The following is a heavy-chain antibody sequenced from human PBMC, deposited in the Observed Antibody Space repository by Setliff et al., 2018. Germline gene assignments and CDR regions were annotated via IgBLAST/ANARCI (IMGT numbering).Heavy chain of an antibody. V-gene: IGHV4-59*08. Sequence: KSSETLSLTCTVSGGSIRGFYWNWIRQPPGKELEWIGYFYSGGSTGGSTNYNPSLDNRVTISVDTSKNQFSLEMTSITAADAAVYYCLRIRLVPHGHSWGQGTLVTVSS. D-gene: IGHD2-15*01. J-gene: IGHJ4*02. CDR2: FYSGGSTGGST. CDR3: LRIRLVPHGHS. CDR1: GGSIRGFY.